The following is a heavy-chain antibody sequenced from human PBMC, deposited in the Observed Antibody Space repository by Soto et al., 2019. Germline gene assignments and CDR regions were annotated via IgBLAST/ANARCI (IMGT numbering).Heavy chain of an antibody. J-gene: IGHJ6*01. D-gene: IGHD2-2*01. CDR1: GGSISISSYY. CDR3: ARTGGSFSSSFFYFRGTAG. Sequence: SDTLSLTCTVSGGSISISSYYWGWILQPPGKGLEWIGSIYYSGSTYYNPSLKTRVTISVDTSKNQFSLKLSSVTAADTAVYYCARTGGSFSSSFFYFRGTAGWRHGTTVTPPQ. CDR2: IYYSGST. V-gene: IGHV4-39*01.